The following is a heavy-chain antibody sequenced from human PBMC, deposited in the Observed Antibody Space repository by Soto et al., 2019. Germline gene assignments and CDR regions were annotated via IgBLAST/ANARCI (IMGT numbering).Heavy chain of an antibody. CDR1: GFAVSSNY. CDR3: AGGTGAYFDY. J-gene: IGHJ4*02. Sequence: EVQLVETGGGLIQPGGSLRLSCAASGFAVSSNYMSWVRQAPGKGLEWVSVIYSDGNTYYADSVKGRFTISRDNYKNTMYLQMNSLIAEDTAVYYCAGGTGAYFDYWGQGTLVTVSS. CDR2: IYSDGNT. V-gene: IGHV3-53*02. D-gene: IGHD2-15*01.